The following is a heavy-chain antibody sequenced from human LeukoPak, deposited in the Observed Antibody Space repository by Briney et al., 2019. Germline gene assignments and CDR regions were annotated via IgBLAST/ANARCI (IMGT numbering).Heavy chain of an antibody. J-gene: IGHJ4*02. V-gene: IGHV4-34*01. Sequence: SETLSRTCAVYGGSFSGYYWSWIRQPPGKGLEWIGEINHSGSTNYNPSLKSRVTISVDTSKNQFSLKLSSVTAADTAVYYCARGVEWELRKGRFDYWGQGTLVTVSS. CDR2: INHSGST. D-gene: IGHD1-26*01. CDR1: GGSFSGYY. CDR3: ARGVEWELRKGRFDY.